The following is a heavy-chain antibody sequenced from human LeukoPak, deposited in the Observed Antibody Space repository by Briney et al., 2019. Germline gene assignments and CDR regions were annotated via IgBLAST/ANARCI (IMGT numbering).Heavy chain of an antibody. J-gene: IGHJ3*02. CDR3: ARGSARSYYDRRDAFDI. Sequence: PSETLSLTCAVYGGSFSGYYWSWIRQPPGKGLEWIGEINHSGSTNYNPSLKSRVTISVDTSKNQFSLKLSSVTAADTAVYYCARGSARSYYDRRDAFDIWGQGTMATVSS. V-gene: IGHV4-34*01. D-gene: IGHD3-22*01. CDR2: INHSGST. CDR1: GGSFSGYY.